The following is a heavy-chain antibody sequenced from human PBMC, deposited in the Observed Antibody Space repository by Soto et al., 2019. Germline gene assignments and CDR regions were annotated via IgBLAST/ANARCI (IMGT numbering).Heavy chain of an antibody. D-gene: IGHD3-9*01. CDR1: GGSVSRDGYY. V-gene: IGHV4-61*03. CDR3: ARRHDILTGPDAFDI. CDR2: IYYSGST. Sequence: SETLSLTCTVSGGSVSRDGYYWSWIRQPPGKGLEWIGYIYYSGSTNYNPSLKSRVTISVDTSKNHLSLKLNSVSAADTADYYCARRHDILTGPDAFDIWGQGTMVTVSS. J-gene: IGHJ3*02.